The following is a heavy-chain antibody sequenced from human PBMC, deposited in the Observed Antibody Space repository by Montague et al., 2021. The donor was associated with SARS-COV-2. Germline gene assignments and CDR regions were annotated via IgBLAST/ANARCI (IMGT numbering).Heavy chain of an antibody. CDR2: ISTNAMTT. V-gene: IGHV3-23*01. J-gene: IGHJ4*02. CDR1: GFTLSTYA. D-gene: IGHD3-10*01. Sequence: SLRLSCAASGFTLSTYAMTWVRQAPGKGLEWVSPISTNAMTTHYPDPVKGRFTISRDNSKNTLYLQMNSLRAEDTAVYFCLNYHGSGSYGDFWGQGTLVTVSS. CDR3: LNYHGSGSYGDF.